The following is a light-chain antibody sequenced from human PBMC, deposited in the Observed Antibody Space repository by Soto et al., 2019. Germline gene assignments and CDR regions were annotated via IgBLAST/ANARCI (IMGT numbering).Light chain of an antibody. CDR2: GAS. Sequence: EIVLTQSPGTLSLSPGERATLSCRASQSVSNNYLAWYQQKPGQAPRLLIYGASTRATGVPARFSGSGSGTEFTLTISRLQSEDFATYYCQQFNDYPITFGQGTRLEIK. J-gene: IGKJ5*01. CDR3: QQFNDYPIT. CDR1: QSVSNN. V-gene: IGKV3-15*01.